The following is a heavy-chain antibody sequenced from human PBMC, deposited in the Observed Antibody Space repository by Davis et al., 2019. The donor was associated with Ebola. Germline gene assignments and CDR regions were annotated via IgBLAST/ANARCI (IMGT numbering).Heavy chain of an antibody. CDR2: ISSTSRTM. V-gene: IGHV3-48*01. CDR1: GFSASLYS. CDR3: AKDTSNIWFDI. D-gene: IGHD1-26*01. Sequence: GGSLRLSCAFSGFSASLYSMNWVRQAPGKGLEWVSYISSTSRTMYYADSVKGRFTISRDNSKNTLYLQMNGLRVDDTAIYYCAKDTSNIWFDIWGQGTMVTVSS. J-gene: IGHJ3*02.